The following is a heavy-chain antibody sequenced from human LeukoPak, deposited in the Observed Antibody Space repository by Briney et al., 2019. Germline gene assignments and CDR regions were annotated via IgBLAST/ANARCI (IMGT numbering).Heavy chain of an antibody. V-gene: IGHV4-61*01. J-gene: IGHJ3*02. Sequence: PSETLSLTCTVSGGSVSSGSYYWSWIRQPPGKGLEWIGYIYYSVSTNYNPSLKSRVTISVDTSKNQFSLKLSSVTAADTAVYYCAREVPVFAMVRGVTPLIDAFDIWGQGTMVTVSS. D-gene: IGHD3-10*01. CDR2: IYYSVST. CDR1: GGSVSSGSYY. CDR3: AREVPVFAMVRGVTPLIDAFDI.